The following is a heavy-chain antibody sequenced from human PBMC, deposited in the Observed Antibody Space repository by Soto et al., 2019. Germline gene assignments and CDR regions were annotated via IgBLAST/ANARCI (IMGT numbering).Heavy chain of an antibody. CDR2: ISAYNGNT. V-gene: IGHV1-18*04. Sequence: ASVKVSCKASGYTFTSYGISWVRQAPGQGLEWMGWISAYNGNTNYAQKLQGRVTMTTDTSTSTAYMELRSLRSDDTAVYYCARDLRRITIFGVVIKREYYYGMDVWGQGTTVTVS. J-gene: IGHJ6*02. CDR3: ARDLRRITIFGVVIKREYYYGMDV. D-gene: IGHD3-3*01. CDR1: GYTFTSYG.